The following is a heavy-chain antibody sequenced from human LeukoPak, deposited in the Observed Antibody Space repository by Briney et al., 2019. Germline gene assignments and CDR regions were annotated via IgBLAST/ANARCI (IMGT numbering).Heavy chain of an antibody. V-gene: IGHV4-34*01. CDR1: GGSFSGYY. CDR2: INHSGST. D-gene: IGHD2-2*01. Sequence: SETLSLTCAVYGGSFSGYYWSWIRQPPGKGLEWIGEINHSGSTNYNPSLKSRVTISVDTSKNQFSLKLSSVTAADTAVYYCARSLKYGYCSSTSCGGQGKNFDYWGQGTLVTVSS. CDR3: ARSLKYGYCSSTSCGGQGKNFDY. J-gene: IGHJ4*02.